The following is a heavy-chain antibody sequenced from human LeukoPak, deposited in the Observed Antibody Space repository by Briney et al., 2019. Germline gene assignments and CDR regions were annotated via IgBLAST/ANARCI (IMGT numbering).Heavy chain of an antibody. CDR3: TRPAGYSSSSDY. CDR2: IRSKANNYAT. CDR1: GFTFSGSA. J-gene: IGHJ4*02. V-gene: IGHV3-73*01. D-gene: IGHD6-13*01. Sequence: GGSLRLSCAASGFTFSGSALHWVRQASGKGLEWVGRIRSKANNYATEYGASVKGRFTISRDDSKNTAYLQMNSLKTEDTAVYYCTRPAGYSSSSDYWGQGTLLTVSS.